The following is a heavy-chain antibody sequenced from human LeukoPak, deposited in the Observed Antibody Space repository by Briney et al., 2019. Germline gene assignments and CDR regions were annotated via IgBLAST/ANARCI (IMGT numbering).Heavy chain of an antibody. CDR3: ARAELDYYGSGSPPFDY. CDR1: GGSISSYY. V-gene: IGHV4-59*01. CDR2: IYYSGST. J-gene: IGHJ4*02. Sequence: PSETLSLTCPVSGGSISSYYWSWIRQPPGKGLEWIGYIYYSGSTNYNPSLKSRVTISVDTSKNQFSLKLSSVTAADTAVYYCARAELDYYGSGSPPFDYWGQGTLVTVSS. D-gene: IGHD3-10*01.